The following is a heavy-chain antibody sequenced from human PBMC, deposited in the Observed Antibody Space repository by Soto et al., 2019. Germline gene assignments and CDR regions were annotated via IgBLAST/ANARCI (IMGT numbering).Heavy chain of an antibody. V-gene: IGHV3-30*18. J-gene: IGHJ6*02. CDR1: GVLFSSYG. CDR3: AKDLNHTIFGVGMFYYGMDV. CDR2: ISYGGSNT. D-gene: IGHD3-3*01. Sequence: PGGSLRLSCAASGVLFSSYGMSWVRQAPGKGLEWVAVISYGGSNTYYADSVKGRFTISRDNSKNTLYLQMNSLRAEDTAVYYCAKDLNHTIFGVGMFYYGMDVWGQGTTVTVSS.